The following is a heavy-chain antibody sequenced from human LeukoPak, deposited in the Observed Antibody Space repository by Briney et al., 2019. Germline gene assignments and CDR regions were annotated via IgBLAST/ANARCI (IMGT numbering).Heavy chain of an antibody. CDR1: GYTFTSCD. Sequence: ASVKVSCKASGYTFTSCDINWVRQATGQGLEWMGWMNPSSGDTGYAQNFQGRVTITRDTSIRTAYMELSSLRYEDTAVYYCTRDMRGAAAADDAFDIWGQGTMVTVSS. CDR3: TRDMRGAAAADDAFDI. V-gene: IGHV1-8*01. J-gene: IGHJ3*02. D-gene: IGHD6-13*01. CDR2: MNPSSGDT.